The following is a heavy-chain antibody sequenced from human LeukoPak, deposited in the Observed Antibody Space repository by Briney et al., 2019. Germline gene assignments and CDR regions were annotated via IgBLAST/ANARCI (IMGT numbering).Heavy chain of an antibody. CDR3: AKVRAYYDSGGYYY. CDR2: IDYGGSYK. Sequence: PGGSLRLSCAASGFTFSTYVMHWVRQAPGKGLEWVAFIDYGGSYKYYADSAKGRFTISRHNSERSVYLQMNSLRADDTAVYYCAKVRAYYDSGGYYYWGQGTLVTVSS. D-gene: IGHD3-22*01. J-gene: IGHJ4*02. CDR1: GFTFSTYV. V-gene: IGHV3-30*02.